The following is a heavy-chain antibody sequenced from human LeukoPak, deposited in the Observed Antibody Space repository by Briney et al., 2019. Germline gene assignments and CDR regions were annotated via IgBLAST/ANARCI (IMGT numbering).Heavy chain of an antibody. Sequence: GGSLRLSCAASGFTFSNAWMSWVRQAPGKGLEWVGRIKSKTGGGTTDYAAPVKGRFTISRDDSKNTLYLQMNSLKTEDTAVYYCTTDVIATQHMVDYWGQGTLVTVSS. CDR1: GFTFSNAW. J-gene: IGHJ4*02. V-gene: IGHV3-15*01. D-gene: IGHD2/OR15-2a*01. CDR3: TTDVIATQHMVDY. CDR2: IKSKTGGGTT.